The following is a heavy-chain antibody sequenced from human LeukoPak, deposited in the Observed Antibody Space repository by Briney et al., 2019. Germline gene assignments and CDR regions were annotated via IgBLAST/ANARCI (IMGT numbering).Heavy chain of an antibody. CDR2: IYYSGST. J-gene: IGHJ4*02. CDR3: ARHSGQLLNRYFDY. V-gene: IGHV4-39*01. CDR1: GGSISSSSYY. D-gene: IGHD1-26*01. Sequence: PSETLSLTCTVSGGSISSSSYYWGWIRQPPGKGLEWIGSIYYSGSTNYNPSLKSRVTISIDTSKNQFSLKLTSVTATDTAVYYCARHSGQLLNRYFDYWGQGTLLTVSS.